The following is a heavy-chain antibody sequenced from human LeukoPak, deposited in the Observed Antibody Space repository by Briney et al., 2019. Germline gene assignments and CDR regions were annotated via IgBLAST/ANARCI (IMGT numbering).Heavy chain of an antibody. CDR2: IYYSGST. CDR1: GGSISSGDYY. D-gene: IGHD2-21*01. J-gene: IGHJ6*02. V-gene: IGHV4-61*08. CDR3: ARVDSKGPYYYYGMDV. Sequence: SQTLSLTCTVSGGSISSGDYYWSWIRQPPGKGLEWIGYIYYSGSTNYNPSLKSRVTISVDTSKNQFSLKLSSVTAADTAVYYCARVDSKGPYYYYGMDVWGQGTTVTVSS.